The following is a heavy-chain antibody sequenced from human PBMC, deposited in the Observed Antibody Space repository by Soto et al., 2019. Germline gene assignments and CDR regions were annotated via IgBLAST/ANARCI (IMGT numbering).Heavy chain of an antibody. CDR2: ISGSGGST. V-gene: IGHV3-23*01. CDR1: GFTFSSYA. Sequence: PGGSLRLSCAASGFTFSSYAMSWVRQAPGKGLEWVSAISGSGGSTYYADSVKGRFTISRDNSKNTLYLQMNSLRAEDTAVYYCAKDLRYNWNQPPMDVWGQGTTVTVSS. J-gene: IGHJ6*02. CDR3: AKDLRYNWNQPPMDV. D-gene: IGHD1-1*01.